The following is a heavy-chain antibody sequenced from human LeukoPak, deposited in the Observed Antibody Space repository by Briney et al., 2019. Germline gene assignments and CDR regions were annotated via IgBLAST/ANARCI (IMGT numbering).Heavy chain of an antibody. V-gene: IGHV5-10-1*01. CDR2: IDISDSYT. J-gene: IGHJ4*02. CDR1: GYSFTSYW. CDR3: ARHEGDYFDD. Sequence: GESLKISCKGSGYSFTSYWISWVRQMPEKGLEWMGNIDISDSYTNYSPSSQGYVTISADKSISTAYLQWSSLKASDTAMYYCARHEGDYFDDWGQGTLVTVSS.